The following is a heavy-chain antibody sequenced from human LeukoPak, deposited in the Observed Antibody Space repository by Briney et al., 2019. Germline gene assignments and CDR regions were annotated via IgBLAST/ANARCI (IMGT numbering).Heavy chain of an antibody. Sequence: GGSLRLSCAASEFTFSTYAMHWVRQAPGKGLEWVAFIRYDGSNKYYADSVKGRFTISRDNSKNTLYLQMNSLRAEDTAVYYCAKVSRGVTLQVDYWGQGTLVTVSS. J-gene: IGHJ4*02. D-gene: IGHD3-10*01. CDR2: IRYDGSNK. CDR1: EFTFSTYA. CDR3: AKVSRGVTLQVDY. V-gene: IGHV3-30*02.